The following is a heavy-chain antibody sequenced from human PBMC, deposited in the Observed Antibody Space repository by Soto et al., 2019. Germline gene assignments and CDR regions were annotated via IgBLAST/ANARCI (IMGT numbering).Heavy chain of an antibody. D-gene: IGHD3-22*01. Sequence: QVQLQQWGAGLLKPSETLSLTCAVYGGSFSGYYWSWIRQPPGKGLEWIGEINHSGSTNYNPSLKSRVTISVDTSKNQFSLKLSSVTAADTAVYYCARYYYDSSGRPTIDYWGQGTLVNVSS. CDR2: INHSGST. V-gene: IGHV4-34*01. CDR1: GGSFSGYY. CDR3: ARYYYDSSGRPTIDY. J-gene: IGHJ4*02.